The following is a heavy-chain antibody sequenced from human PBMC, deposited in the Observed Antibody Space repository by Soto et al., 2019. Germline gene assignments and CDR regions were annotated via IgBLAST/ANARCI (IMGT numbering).Heavy chain of an antibody. Sequence: PGGSLRLSCAGTGFPFSSYGMSWVRQAPGKGLEWVSSISGNSGSTYYADSVKGRFTISRDNAKNSLYLQMNSLRAEDTAVYYCARVTGIAAAGKIDYWGQGTLVTVSS. V-gene: IGHV3-23*01. CDR2: ISGNSGST. D-gene: IGHD6-13*01. CDR1: GFPFSSYG. J-gene: IGHJ4*02. CDR3: ARVTGIAAAGKIDY.